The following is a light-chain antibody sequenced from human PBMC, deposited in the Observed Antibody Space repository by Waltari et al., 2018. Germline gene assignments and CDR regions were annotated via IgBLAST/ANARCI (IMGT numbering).Light chain of an antibody. J-gene: IGLJ3*02. CDR3: LLYYGGPWV. V-gene: IGLV7-43*01. Sequence: QTVVTQEPSLTVSPGGTVTLTCASSTGAVTSDYYPNWFQQKPGQAPRALIHSTSVGDSWTPTRFSGSLLGDKAALTLSGVQPEDEADYYCLLYYGGPWVFGGGTKVTVL. CDR2: STS. CDR1: TGAVTSDYY.